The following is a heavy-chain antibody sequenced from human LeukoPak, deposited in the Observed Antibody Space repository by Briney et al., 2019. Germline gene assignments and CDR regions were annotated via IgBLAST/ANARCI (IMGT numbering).Heavy chain of an antibody. CDR3: ARDGKDIVVVPAGRTRGWFDP. Sequence: GASVKVSCKASGYTFTSYYMHWVRQAPGQGLEWMGIINPSGGSTSYAQKFQGRVTMTRDTSTSTVYMELSSLRSEDTAVYYCARDGKDIVVVPAGRTRGWFDPWGQGTLVTVSS. V-gene: IGHV1-46*01. J-gene: IGHJ5*02. D-gene: IGHD2-2*01. CDR1: GYTFTSYY. CDR2: INPSGGST.